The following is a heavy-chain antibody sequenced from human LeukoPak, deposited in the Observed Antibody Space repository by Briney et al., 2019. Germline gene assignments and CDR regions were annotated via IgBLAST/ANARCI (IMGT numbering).Heavy chain of an antibody. J-gene: IGHJ4*02. D-gene: IGHD3-22*01. CDR3: ARGAQRVVAFDH. Sequence: PGGSLRLSCVASGFSLTSYAMHWVRQAPGKGLEWVTILSSDGITQNYADSVRGRFTISRDDSKKTLYLQMNSLRREDTAIYYCARGAQRVVAFDHWGQGALVTVSS. CDR1: GFSLTSYA. CDR2: LSSDGITQ. V-gene: IGHV3-30*04.